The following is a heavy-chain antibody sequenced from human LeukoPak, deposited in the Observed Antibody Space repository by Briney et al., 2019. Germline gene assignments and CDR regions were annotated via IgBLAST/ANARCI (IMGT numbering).Heavy chain of an antibody. CDR2: ITWDGGTT. D-gene: IGHD2-2*01. CDR1: GLTFDYYT. J-gene: IGHJ4*02. CDR3: TKDRYCTTTTCPLDY. V-gene: IGHV3-43*01. Sequence: GGSLRLSCAASGLTFDYYTFHWVRQAPGKGLEWVSLITWDGGTTYYADSVKGRFTISRDNGKNSVYLQMNGLRTEDTALYYCTKDRYCTTTTCPLDYWGQGTLVTVSS.